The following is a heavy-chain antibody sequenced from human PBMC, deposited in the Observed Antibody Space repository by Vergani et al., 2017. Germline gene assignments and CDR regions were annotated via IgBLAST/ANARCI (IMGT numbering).Heavy chain of an antibody. Sequence: QVQLVQSGAEVKKPGASVKVSCKASGYTFTSYYMHWVRQAPGQGLEWMGIINPSGGSTSYAQKFQGRVTMTRDTSTSTVYMELSSLRSEDTAVYYCARDHVEGAYYYDSSGYYLYYYYGMDVWGQGTTVTVSS. V-gene: IGHV1-46*01. CDR2: INPSGGST. J-gene: IGHJ6*02. CDR1: GYTFTSYY. D-gene: IGHD3-22*01. CDR3: ARDHVEGAYYYDSSGYYLYYYYGMDV.